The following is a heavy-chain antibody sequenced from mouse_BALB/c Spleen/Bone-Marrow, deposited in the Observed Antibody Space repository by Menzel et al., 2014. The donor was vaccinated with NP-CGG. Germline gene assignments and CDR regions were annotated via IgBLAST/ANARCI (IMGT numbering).Heavy chain of an antibody. J-gene: IGHJ3*01. CDR1: GFDFSRYW. CDR3: ARLGYYCRFAY. D-gene: IGHD1-1*01. Sequence: EVHLVESGGGLAPPGGSLQLSCEASGFDFSRYWMSWVRQAPGKGLEWIGEINPDSSTINYTPSLKDKFIISRDNAKNTLYLQMSKVRAEDTARYYCARLGYYCRFAYWGQGTRVTLSA. CDR2: INPDSSTI. V-gene: IGHV4-1*02.